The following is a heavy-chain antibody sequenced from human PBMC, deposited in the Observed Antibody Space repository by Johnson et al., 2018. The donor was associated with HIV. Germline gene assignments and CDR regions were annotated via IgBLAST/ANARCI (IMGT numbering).Heavy chain of an antibody. CDR2: ISSSGTTK. CDR3: ARGGWGDAFDI. Sequence: QVQLVESGGGLVKPGGSLRLSCAASGFTFSDYYMSWIRQAPGKGLEWVSYISSSGTTKYYSDSVKGRFTISRDNSKKSLYLEINNLRVDDTAVYYCARGGWGDAFDIWGQGTMVTVSS. CDR1: GFTFSDYY. J-gene: IGHJ3*02. V-gene: IGHV3-11*04. D-gene: IGHD3-16*01.